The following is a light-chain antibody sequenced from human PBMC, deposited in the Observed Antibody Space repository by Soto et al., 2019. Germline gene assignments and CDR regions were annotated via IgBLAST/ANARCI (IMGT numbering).Light chain of an antibody. V-gene: IGKV3-11*01. J-gene: IGKJ4*01. Sequence: EIVLTQSPATLTLSPGERATLSCRASQSVSSYLGWYQQKRGQAPRLLIYDASNRATGIPARFSGSGSGTDFTLTISSLEPEDFAVYYCQQRREWPLTFGGGTNVEIK. CDR1: QSVSSY. CDR3: QQRREWPLT. CDR2: DAS.